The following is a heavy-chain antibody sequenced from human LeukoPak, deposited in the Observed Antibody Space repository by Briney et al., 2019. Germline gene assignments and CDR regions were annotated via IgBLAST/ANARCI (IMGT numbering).Heavy chain of an antibody. CDR3: ARDKAYGYVWDY. D-gene: IGHD3-16*01. CDR2: IKQHGSEK. Sequence: GGSLRLSCAASGFTFSSYWMSWVRQAPGKGLEWVANIKQHGSEKYYGDSVKGRFTIPRDNAKNSLYLQMNSLRAEGTAVYYCARDKAYGYVWDYWGQGTLVTVSS. V-gene: IGHV3-7*01. J-gene: IGHJ4*02. CDR1: GFTFSSYW.